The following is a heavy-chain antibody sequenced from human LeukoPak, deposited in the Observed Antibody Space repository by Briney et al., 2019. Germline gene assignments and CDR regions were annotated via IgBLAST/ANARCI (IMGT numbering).Heavy chain of an antibody. D-gene: IGHD3-3*01. V-gene: IGHV4-38-2*02. CDR1: GYAISSGYY. J-gene: IGHJ3*02. CDR3: ATGRITIFGVVRPGAFDI. Sequence: PSETLSLTCTVSGYAISSGYYWGWTRQPPRKGLEWIGSIYHGGSTYYNPSLKSRVTISVDTSKNQFSLKLSSVTAADTAVYYCATGRITIFGVVRPGAFDIWGQGTMVTVSS. CDR2: IYHGGST.